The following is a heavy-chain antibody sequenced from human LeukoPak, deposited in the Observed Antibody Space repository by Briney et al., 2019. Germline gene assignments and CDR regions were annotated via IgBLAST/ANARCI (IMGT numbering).Heavy chain of an antibody. J-gene: IGHJ4*02. Sequence: GGSLRLSCAASGFTFEGYTMHWVRQAPGKGLEWVSLISWDGGTTYYADSVRGRSTISRDNSKNSLYLQLNSLRTEDTALYYCAKDMSLNYWGQGTLVTVSS. D-gene: IGHD5/OR15-5a*01. CDR1: GFTFEGYT. V-gene: IGHV3-43*01. CDR3: AKDMSLNY. CDR2: ISWDGGTT.